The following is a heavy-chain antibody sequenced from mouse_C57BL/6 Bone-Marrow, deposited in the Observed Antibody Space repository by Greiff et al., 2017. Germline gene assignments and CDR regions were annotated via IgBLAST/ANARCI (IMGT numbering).Heavy chain of an antibody. Sequence: QVQLQQSGAELVRPGTSVKVSCKASGYAFTNYLIEWVKQRPGQGLEWIGVINPGSGGTNYNEKFKGKATLTADKSSSTAYMQLSSLTSEDSAVYFCARGDLEDYDEAFAYWGQGTLVTVSA. J-gene: IGHJ3*01. CDR3: ARGDLEDYDEAFAY. D-gene: IGHD2-4*01. CDR1: GYAFTNYL. V-gene: IGHV1-54*01. CDR2: INPGSGGT.